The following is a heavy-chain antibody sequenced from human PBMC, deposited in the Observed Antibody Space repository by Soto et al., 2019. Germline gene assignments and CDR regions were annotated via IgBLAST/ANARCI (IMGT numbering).Heavy chain of an antibody. D-gene: IGHD3-22*01. CDR1: GYRFDIYG. Sequence: ASVKVSCKASGYRFDIYGISWVRQVPGKGPEWMGWISADNGDTKYAQRMQGRVTMTTDTATSTAYMELRSLRSDDTAVYYCARDRSYYYDSSGYPFDFWGQGSLVTVSS. CDR2: ISADNGDT. J-gene: IGHJ4*02. V-gene: IGHV1-18*01. CDR3: ARDRSYYYDSSGYPFDF.